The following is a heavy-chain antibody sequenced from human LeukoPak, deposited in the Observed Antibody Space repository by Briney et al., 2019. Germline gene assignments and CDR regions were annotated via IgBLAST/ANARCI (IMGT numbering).Heavy chain of an antibody. Sequence: ASVKVSCKASGYTFTSYGISWVPQAPGQALEWMGWIRAYNGNTNYAQKLQGRVTMTTDTSTSTAYMELRSLRSDDTAVYYCARDLYDSSGYRAYYFDYWGQGTLVTVSS. CDR1: GYTFTSYG. CDR2: IRAYNGNT. D-gene: IGHD3-22*01. V-gene: IGHV1-18*01. CDR3: ARDLYDSSGYRAYYFDY. J-gene: IGHJ4*02.